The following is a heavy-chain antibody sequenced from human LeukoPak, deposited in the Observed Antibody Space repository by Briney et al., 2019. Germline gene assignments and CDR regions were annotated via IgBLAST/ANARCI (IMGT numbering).Heavy chain of an antibody. V-gene: IGHV3-73*01. Sequence: PGGSLRLSCAASGFSFSGSGMHWVRQASGKGLEWVGHIRSEAHSYATAYAASVKGRFTISRDDSKNTTYLQMNSLKTEDTAVYFCTRGYCTNGVCYKILWGQGTLVTVSS. J-gene: IGHJ4*02. CDR3: TRGYCTNGVCYKIL. CDR1: GFSFSGSG. CDR2: IRSEAHSYAT. D-gene: IGHD2-8*01.